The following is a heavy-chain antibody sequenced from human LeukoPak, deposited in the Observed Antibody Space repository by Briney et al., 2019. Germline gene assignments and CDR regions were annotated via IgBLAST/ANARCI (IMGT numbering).Heavy chain of an antibody. CDR3: ARGRGGFYYFDY. D-gene: IGHD2-15*01. Sequence: SDTLSLTCPVSGVSIINYYWNWIRQPPGKGLEWIGQIYYSGSTNYNPSLKSRVTISVDTSKNQFSLKLSSVTAADTAIYYCARGRGGFYYFDYWGLGTMVTVSS. CDR2: IYYSGST. J-gene: IGHJ4*02. V-gene: IGHV4-59*07. CDR1: GVSIINYY.